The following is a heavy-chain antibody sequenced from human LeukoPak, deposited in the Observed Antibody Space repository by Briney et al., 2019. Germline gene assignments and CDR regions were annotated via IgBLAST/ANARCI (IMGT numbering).Heavy chain of an antibody. CDR3: AKDRRIVAVGPRRTIKNWLDP. Sequence: GGSLRLSCTASGITFSNYAMTWVRQSPGKGLEWVSAISGSGGSVYYADSVKGRFTISRDNSKNTLYLQMKSLRAEDTAVYYCAKDRRIVAVGPRRTIKNWLDPWGQGTLVTVSS. J-gene: IGHJ5*02. V-gene: IGHV3-23*01. CDR2: ISGSGGSV. CDR1: GITFSNYA. D-gene: IGHD6-13*01.